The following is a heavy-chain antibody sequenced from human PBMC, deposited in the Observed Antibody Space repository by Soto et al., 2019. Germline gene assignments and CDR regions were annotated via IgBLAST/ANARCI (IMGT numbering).Heavy chain of an antibody. D-gene: IGHD6-13*01. CDR1: GYTFTSYG. V-gene: IGHV1-18*01. CDR3: AGEFIAAAGISENGLIDY. Sequence: ASVKVSCKASGYTFTSYGISWVRQAPGQGLEWMGWISAYNGNTNYAQKLQGRVTMTTDTSTSTAYMELRSLRSDDTAVYYCAGEFIAAAGISENGLIDYWGQGTLVTVSS. J-gene: IGHJ4*02. CDR2: ISAYNGNT.